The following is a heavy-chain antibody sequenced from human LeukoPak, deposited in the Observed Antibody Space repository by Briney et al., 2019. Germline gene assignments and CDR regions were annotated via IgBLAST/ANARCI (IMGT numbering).Heavy chain of an antibody. D-gene: IGHD3-10*01. J-gene: IGHJ4*02. CDR3: AQRGYDSGTYNYSPAWPLDH. V-gene: IGHV1-69*13. Sequence: VASVKVSCKASGYTFTSYYIHWVRQAPGQGLEWMGGIIPIFGTANYAQKFQGRVTITADEYTSTAYMELSSLRSEDTAVDYCAQRGYDSGTYNYSPAWPLDHWGQGTLVTVSS. CDR1: GYTFTSYY. CDR2: IIPIFGTA.